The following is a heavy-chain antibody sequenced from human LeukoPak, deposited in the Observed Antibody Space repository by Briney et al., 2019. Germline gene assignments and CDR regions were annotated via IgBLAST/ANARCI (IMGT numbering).Heavy chain of an antibody. CDR1: GFTFSIAW. CDR2: IKSKTDGGTT. V-gene: IGHV3-15*07. J-gene: IGHJ4*02. D-gene: IGHD4-17*01. Sequence: GGSLRLSCAASGFTFSIAWMNWVRQAPGKGLEWVGRIKSKTDGGTTDYAAPVKGRFTISRDDSKNTLYLQMNSLRAEDTAVYYCARAMTTVTLWYFDYWGQGTLVTVSS. CDR3: ARAMTTVTLWYFDY.